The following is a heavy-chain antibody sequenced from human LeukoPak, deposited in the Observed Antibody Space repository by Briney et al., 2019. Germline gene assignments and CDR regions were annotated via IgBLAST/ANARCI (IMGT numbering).Heavy chain of an antibody. CDR2: IKKDGSEK. CDR3: ARDLGLGAFDP. CDR1: GFTFSEYW. J-gene: IGHJ5*02. V-gene: IGHV3-7*01. Sequence: GGSLRLSCAASGFTFSEYWMSWLRQAPGKGLEWVANIKKDGSEKHYVDSVKGRFTISRDNAKNSLYLQMNSLRAEDTAVYYCARDLGLGAFDPWGQGTLVTVSS.